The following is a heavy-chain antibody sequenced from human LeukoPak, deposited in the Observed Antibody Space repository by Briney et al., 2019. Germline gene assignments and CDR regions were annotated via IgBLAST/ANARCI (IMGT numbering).Heavy chain of an antibody. CDR2: ISSINSYI. V-gene: IGHV3-21*06. CDR3: ARVVVTATRFDY. D-gene: IGHD2-21*02. J-gene: IGHJ4*02. CDR1: GFTFSSYD. Sequence: GGSLRLSCAASGFTFSSYDMNWVRQAPGKGLEWVSSISSINSYIYYADSVKGRFTISRDNAKNSLYLQMNSLRAEDTAVYYCARVVVTATRFDYWGQGTLVTVSS.